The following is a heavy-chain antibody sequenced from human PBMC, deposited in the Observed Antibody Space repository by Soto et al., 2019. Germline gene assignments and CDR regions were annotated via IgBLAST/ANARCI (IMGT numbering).Heavy chain of an antibody. CDR3: AKAADPYSSSWYDWFDP. D-gene: IGHD6-13*01. CDR1: GFTFDDYA. CDR2: ISWNSGSI. Sequence: GGSLRLSCAASGFTFDDYAMHWVRQAPGKGLEWVSGISWNSGSIGYADSVKGRFTISRDNAKNSLYLQMNSLRAEDTALYYCAKAADPYSSSWYDWFDPWGQGTLVTVSS. J-gene: IGHJ5*02. V-gene: IGHV3-9*01.